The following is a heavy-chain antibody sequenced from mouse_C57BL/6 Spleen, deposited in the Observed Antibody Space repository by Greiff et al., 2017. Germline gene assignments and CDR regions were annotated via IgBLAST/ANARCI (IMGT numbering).Heavy chain of an antibody. CDR1: GYTFTDHT. Sequence: QVQLQQSDAELVKPGASVKISCKVSGYTFTDHTIHWMKQRPEQGLEWIGYIYPRDGSTKYNEKFKGKATLTADKSSSTAYMQLSSLTSEDSAVYFCAKFYYYGSSYGYFDVWGTGTTVTVSS. CDR3: AKFYYYGSSYGYFDV. CDR2: IYPRDGST. J-gene: IGHJ1*03. D-gene: IGHD1-1*01. V-gene: IGHV1-78*01.